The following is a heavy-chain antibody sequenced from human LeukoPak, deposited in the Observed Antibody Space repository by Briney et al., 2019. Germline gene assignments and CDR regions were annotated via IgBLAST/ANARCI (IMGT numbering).Heavy chain of an antibody. Sequence: HRASVKVSCNVSGGTFSSYSISWVRQAPGQGLEWMGWISAYNGNTNYAQKLQGRVTMTTDTSTSTAYVELRSLRSDDTAVYYCARDQQAIFGDLLSWFDPWGQGTLVTVSS. CDR2: ISAYNGNT. CDR3: ARDQQAIFGDLLSWFDP. CDR1: GGTFSSYS. V-gene: IGHV1-18*01. D-gene: IGHD3-10*01. J-gene: IGHJ5*02.